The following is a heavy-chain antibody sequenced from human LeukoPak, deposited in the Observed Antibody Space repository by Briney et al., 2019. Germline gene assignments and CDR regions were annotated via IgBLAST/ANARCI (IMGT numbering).Heavy chain of an antibody. J-gene: IGHJ6*03. CDR3: AKTYSSSRAHYYYYYMDV. CDR2: IRGSGDTA. Sequence: PGGSLRLSCAASGFTFSSHSMAWVRQAPGKGLEWVSAIRGSGDTALYADSVKGRFTISRDNFKNIVYLEMNSLRAEDTAVYYCAKTYSSSRAHYYYYYMDVWGKGTTVTISS. CDR1: GFTFSSHS. V-gene: IGHV3-23*01. D-gene: IGHD6-13*01.